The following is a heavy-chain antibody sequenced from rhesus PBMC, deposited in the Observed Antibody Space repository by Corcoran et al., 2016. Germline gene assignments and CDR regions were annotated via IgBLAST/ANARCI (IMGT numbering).Heavy chain of an antibody. CDR1: GYPFTDYY. V-gene: IGHV1-111*02. J-gene: IGHJ4*01. CDR3: ATGEGVTTFDY. Sequence: EVQLVQSGAEVKNPGASVKISCTASGYPFTDYYTHGRRQDLGKGLEWRGRVVPKDGETIHTQKCQDRVTFTADTSTETAYMELSSLRSEDTAVYYCATGEGVTTFDYWGQGVLVTVSS. D-gene: IGHD4-23*01. CDR2: VVPKDGET.